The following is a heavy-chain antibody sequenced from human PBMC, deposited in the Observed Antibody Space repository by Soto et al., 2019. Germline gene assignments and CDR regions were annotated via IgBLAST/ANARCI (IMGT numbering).Heavy chain of an antibody. V-gene: IGHV1-18*01. CDR1: GYTFTSYG. Sequence: ASVKVSCKASGYTFTSYGISWVRQAPGQGLEWMGWISAYNGNTNYAQKLQGRVTMTTDTSASTAYMELRSLRSDDTAVYYCARGDSSGWYRGHAFDIWGQGTMVTVSS. CDR3: ARGDSSGWYRGHAFDI. J-gene: IGHJ3*02. CDR2: ISAYNGNT. D-gene: IGHD6-19*01.